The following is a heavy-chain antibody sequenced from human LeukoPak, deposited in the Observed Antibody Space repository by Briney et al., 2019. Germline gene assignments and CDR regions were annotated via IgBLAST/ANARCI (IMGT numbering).Heavy chain of an antibody. CDR1: GGSISSYY. V-gene: IGHV4-59*08. J-gene: IGHJ3*02. CDR3: ARSAIDAFDI. Sequence: PSETLSLTCTVSGGSISSYYWSWIRQPPGKGLEWIGYIYYSGSTNYNPSLKSRVSISVDTSKNQFSLKLSSVTAADTAVYYCARSAIDAFDIWGQRTMVTVSS. CDR2: IYYSGST. D-gene: IGHD6-25*01.